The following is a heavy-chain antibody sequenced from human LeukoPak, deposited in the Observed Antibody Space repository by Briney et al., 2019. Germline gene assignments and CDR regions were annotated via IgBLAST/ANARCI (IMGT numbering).Heavy chain of an antibody. CDR1: GYTFTRYY. D-gene: IGHD3-22*01. CDR3: AKGEYYYDSSGYYPYWYFDL. J-gene: IGHJ2*01. CDR2: INPNGSST. Sequence: ASVKVSCKASGYTFTRYYMHWVRQAPGQGLEWMGIINPNGSSTSYAQKFQGRVTMTRDTSTSTVYMELSSLRAEDTAVYYCAKGEYYYDSSGYYPYWYFDLWGRGTLVTVSS. V-gene: IGHV1-46*01.